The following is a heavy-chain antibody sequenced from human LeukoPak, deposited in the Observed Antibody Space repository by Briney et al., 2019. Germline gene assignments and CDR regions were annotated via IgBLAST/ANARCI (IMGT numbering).Heavy chain of an antibody. CDR1: GFSFSSYA. J-gene: IGHJ4*02. CDR2: ISGSGGST. Sequence: GGSLRLSCAASGFSFSSYAMSWVRQAPGKGLEWVSAISGSGGSTYYADSVKGRFTISRDNSKNTLYLQTNSLRAEDTAVYYCAKERPSYYDSSGYYPYYFDYWGQGTLLTVSS. V-gene: IGHV3-23*01. CDR3: AKERPSYYDSSGYYPYYFDY. D-gene: IGHD3-22*01.